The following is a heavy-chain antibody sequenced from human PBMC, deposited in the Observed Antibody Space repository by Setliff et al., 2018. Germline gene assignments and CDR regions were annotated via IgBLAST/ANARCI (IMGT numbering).Heavy chain of an antibody. Sequence: KVSCKASGGIFSTYSFSWVRQAPGQGLEWMGGIIPMFGTTNYAQSFQGRLTITADESTSTAYMELRSLRSDDTAVYYCARVELRRAAAGFNYFDPWGQGTPVTVSS. D-gene: IGHD6-13*01. V-gene: IGHV1-69*01. CDR2: IIPMFGTT. J-gene: IGHJ5*02. CDR1: GGIFSTYS. CDR3: ARVELRRAAAGFNYFDP.